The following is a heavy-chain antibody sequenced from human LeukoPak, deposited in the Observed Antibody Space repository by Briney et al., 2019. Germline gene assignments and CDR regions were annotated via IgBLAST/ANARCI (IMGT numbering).Heavy chain of an antibody. V-gene: IGHV1-2*02. Sequence: GASETVPCKPSGYTFTGHYMHWVRQAPGQGLEGMGWVNPNSGGTNYAQKFRGRVTMTRDTSISTAYMELSRLRSDDTAVYYCARDRYCSGGSCIRPNWFDPWGQGTLVTVSS. D-gene: IGHD2-15*01. J-gene: IGHJ5*02. CDR3: ARDRYCSGGSCIRPNWFDP. CDR2: VNPNSGGT. CDR1: GYTFTGHY.